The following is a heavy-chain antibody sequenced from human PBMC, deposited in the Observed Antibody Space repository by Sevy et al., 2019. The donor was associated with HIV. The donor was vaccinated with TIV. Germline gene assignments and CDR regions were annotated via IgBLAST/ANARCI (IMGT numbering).Heavy chain of an antibody. V-gene: IGHV3-23*01. CDR1: GFAFYEYS. D-gene: IGHD2-8*01. CDR2: LSFGCGKI. J-gene: IGHJ4*02. Sequence: GGSLTLSCAASGFAFYEYSMSWIRQAPGKGLEWVATLSFGCGKINYADSVKGRFTISRDNSKNSFYLQMDNLRVEDTALYYCVREGCSRPHDYWGQGTRVTVSS. CDR3: VREGCSRPHDY.